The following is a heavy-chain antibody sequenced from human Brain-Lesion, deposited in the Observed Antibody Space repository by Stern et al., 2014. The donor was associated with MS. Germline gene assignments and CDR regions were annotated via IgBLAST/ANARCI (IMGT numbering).Heavy chain of an antibody. CDR2: IYYSGNT. CDR1: GGSVSSTSYA. D-gene: IGHD2-15*01. CDR3: AGEEDIRYCSGGSCTGNWFDP. Sequence: VQLVESGPGLVKPSETLSLTCTVAGGSVSSTSYAWAWIRQPPGKGLEWIGTIYYSGNTYYSPSLNSRLTISLDTSKNQFSLQRRFVTAADTAVYYCAGEEDIRYCSGGSCTGNWFDPWGQGTLVTVSS. V-gene: IGHV4-39*01. J-gene: IGHJ5*02.